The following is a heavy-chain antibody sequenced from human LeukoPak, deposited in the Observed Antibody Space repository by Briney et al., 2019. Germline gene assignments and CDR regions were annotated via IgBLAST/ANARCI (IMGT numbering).Heavy chain of an antibody. CDR1: GFTFSSYT. CDR2: ISSSSTYI. J-gene: IGHJ3*02. CDR3: ARLGASYPFDI. D-gene: IGHD1-26*01. Sequence: GGSLRLSCAASGFTFSSYTMNWVRQAPGKGLEWVSSISSSSTYIYYADSVKGRFTVSRDNAKNSLYLQMNSLRAEDTAVYYCARLGASYPFDIWGKGTMVTVSS. V-gene: IGHV3-21*01.